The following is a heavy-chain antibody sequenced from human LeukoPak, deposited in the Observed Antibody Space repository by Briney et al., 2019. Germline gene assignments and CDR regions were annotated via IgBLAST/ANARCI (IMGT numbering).Heavy chain of an antibody. CDR3: ARETGSYMGNYFDY. CDR1: GYTFTNYG. CDR2: ISAYSGNT. J-gene: IGHJ4*02. V-gene: IGHV1-18*04. Sequence: GASVKASCKASGYTFTNYGISWVRQAPGQGLEGMGWISAYSGNTNYPQRLQGRVTMTTDTYTSTAYIEVRSLRSDDTAVYYCARETGSYMGNYFDYWGQGNLVTVSS. D-gene: IGHD3-9*01.